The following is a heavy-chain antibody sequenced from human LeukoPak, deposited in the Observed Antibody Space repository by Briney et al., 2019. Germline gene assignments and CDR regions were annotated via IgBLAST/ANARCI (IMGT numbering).Heavy chain of an antibody. CDR2: IYPGDSDT. Sequence: GESLKISCKGPGYSFTSYWIGWVRRMPGKGLEWMGIIYPGDSDTRYSPSFQGQVTISADKSISTAYLQWSSLKASDTAMYYCARSNGYSSSWYYIDYWGQGTLVTVSS. CDR1: GYSFTSYW. J-gene: IGHJ4*02. D-gene: IGHD6-13*01. CDR3: ARSNGYSSSWYYIDY. V-gene: IGHV5-51*01.